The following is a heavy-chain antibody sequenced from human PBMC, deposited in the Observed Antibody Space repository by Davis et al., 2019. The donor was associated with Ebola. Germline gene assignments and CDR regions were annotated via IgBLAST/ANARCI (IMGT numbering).Heavy chain of an antibody. V-gene: IGHV1-2*04. CDR2: INPNSGGT. CDR3: ARGPAAILDYFDF. Sequence: ASVKVSCKASGYTFTDYYMHWVRQAPGQGLEWMGWINPNSGGTKYAQKFQGWVTMTRDTSISTAYMELSRLKSDDTAVYYCARGPAAILDYFDFWGQGTLVTVSS. CDR1: GYTFTDYY. J-gene: IGHJ4*02. D-gene: IGHD2-2*02.